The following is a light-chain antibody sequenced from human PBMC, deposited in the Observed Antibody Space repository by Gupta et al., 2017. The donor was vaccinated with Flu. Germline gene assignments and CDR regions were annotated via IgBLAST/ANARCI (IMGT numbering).Light chain of an antibody. CDR3: QQYGSYSGT. CDR1: QTISSW. CDR2: KAS. J-gene: IGKJ1*01. Sequence: PTTLSSSVGDKVTITCRASQTISSWLAWYQQKPGQAPKLLISKASSLQNGVSSRFSGSGSGTEFTLTISSLQPDDFATYYCQQYGSYSGTFGQGTKVEIK. V-gene: IGKV1-5*03.